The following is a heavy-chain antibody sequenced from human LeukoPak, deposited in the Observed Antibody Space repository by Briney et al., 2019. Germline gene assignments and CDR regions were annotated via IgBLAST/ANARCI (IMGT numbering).Heavy chain of an antibody. CDR2: IYYSGST. V-gene: IGHV4-61*05. CDR1: GGSISSSSYY. J-gene: IGHJ4*02. Sequence: PSETLSLTCTVSGGSISSSSYYWGWIRQPPGKGLEWIGYIYYSGSTNYNPSLKSRVTISVDTSKNQFSLKLSSVTAADTAVYYCAREPRGGFDYWGQGTLDTVSS. CDR3: AREPRGGFDY. D-gene: IGHD3-10*01.